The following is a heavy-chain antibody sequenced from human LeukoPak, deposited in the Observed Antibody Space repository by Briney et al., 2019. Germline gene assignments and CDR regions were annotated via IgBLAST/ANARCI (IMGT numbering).Heavy chain of an antibody. Sequence: PGASVKVSCKASGYTFTGYYMHWVRQAPGQGLEWMGWINPNSGGTNYAQKLQGRVTMTTDTSTSTAYMELRSLRSDDTAVYYCARGYIMITFGGVIVIKPTFDYWGQGTLVTVSS. CDR2: INPNSGGT. CDR1: GYTFTGYY. V-gene: IGHV1-2*02. D-gene: IGHD3-16*02. CDR3: ARGYIMITFGGVIVIKPTFDY. J-gene: IGHJ4*02.